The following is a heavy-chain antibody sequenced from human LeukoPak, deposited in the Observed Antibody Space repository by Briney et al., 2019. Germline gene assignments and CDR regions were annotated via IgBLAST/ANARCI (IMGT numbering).Heavy chain of an antibody. CDR1: GFTFSSYS. V-gene: IGHV3-21*01. CDR2: ISSSSSYI. Sequence: GGSLRLSCAASGFTFSSYSMNWVRQAPGKGLEWVSSISSSSSYINYADSLKGRSTISRDNAKNSLYLQMNSLRAEDTAVYYCARVMRRAPGAFDIWGQGTMVTVSS. CDR3: ARVMRRAPGAFDI. J-gene: IGHJ3*02.